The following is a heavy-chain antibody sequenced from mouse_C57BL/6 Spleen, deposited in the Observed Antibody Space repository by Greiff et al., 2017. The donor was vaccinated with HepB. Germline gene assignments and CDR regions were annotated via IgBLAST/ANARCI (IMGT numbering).Heavy chain of an antibody. J-gene: IGHJ3*01. CDR3: ARDIAQATWFAY. V-gene: IGHV5-4*01. CDR2: ISDGGSYT. CDR1: GFTFSSYA. D-gene: IGHD3-2*02. Sequence: EVQRVESGGGLVKPGGSLKLSCAASGFTFSSYAMSWVRQTPEKRLEWVATISDGGSYTYYPDNVKGRFTISRDNAKNNLYLQMSHLTSEDTAMYYCARDIAQATWFAYWGQGTLVTVSA.